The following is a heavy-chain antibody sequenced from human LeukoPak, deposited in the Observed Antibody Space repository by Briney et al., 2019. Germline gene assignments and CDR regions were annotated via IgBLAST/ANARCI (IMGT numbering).Heavy chain of an antibody. J-gene: IGHJ6*03. D-gene: IGHD6-6*01. Sequence: SSVKVSCKASGYTFTSYDINWVRQATGQGLEWMGWMNPNSGNTGYAQKFQGRVTMTRNTSISTAYMELSSLRSEDTAVYYCARGGEYGSSSGGYYYYMDVWGKGTTVTVSS. CDR1: GYTFTSYD. CDR2: MNPNSGNT. V-gene: IGHV1-8*01. CDR3: ARGGEYGSSSGGYYYYMDV.